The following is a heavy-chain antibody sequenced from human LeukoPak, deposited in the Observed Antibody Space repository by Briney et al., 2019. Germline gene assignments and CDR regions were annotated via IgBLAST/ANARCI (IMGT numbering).Heavy chain of an antibody. CDR1: GFTFSSYA. J-gene: IGHJ4*02. Sequence: GGSLRLSCAASGFTFSSYAMSWVRQAPGTGLQWVSAISGSGGSTYYADSVKGRFTISRDNSKNTLYLQMNSLRAEDTAVYYCAKVGLEYYFDYWGQGTLVTVSS. CDR3: AKVGLEYYFDY. D-gene: IGHD3/OR15-3a*01. V-gene: IGHV3-23*01. CDR2: ISGSGGST.